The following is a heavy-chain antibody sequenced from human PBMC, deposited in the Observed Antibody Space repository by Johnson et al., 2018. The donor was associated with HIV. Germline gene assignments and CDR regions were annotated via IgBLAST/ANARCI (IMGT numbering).Heavy chain of an antibody. V-gene: IGHV3-11*04. D-gene: IGHD6-6*01. CDR3: ARDVIKVIAARDDDFDI. Sequence: QVQLVESGGGLVKPGGSLRLSCAASGFTFSDYYMSWIRQAPGKGLAWVSYISSSGSTIYYADSVKGRFTIPRDNAKNSLYLPMNSLRAEDTAVYYCARDVIKVIAARDDDFDIWGQGTMVTVSS. CDR1: GFTFSDYY. CDR2: ISSSGSTI. J-gene: IGHJ3*02.